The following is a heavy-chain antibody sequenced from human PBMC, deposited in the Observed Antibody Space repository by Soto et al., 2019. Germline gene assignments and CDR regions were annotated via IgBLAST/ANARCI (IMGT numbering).Heavy chain of an antibody. CDR2: LYYGGST. V-gene: IGHV4-39*01. J-gene: IGHJ5*02. CDR1: GGSINSDDSF. D-gene: IGHD1-26*01. Sequence: SETLSLTCSVSGGSINSDDSFWGWVRQSPGKGLEWIGSLYYGGSTFYNPSLKSRVTISLDTSKNQFSLRLASVTAADTAIYYCARQLPVGATSWFDPWGQGTLVTVSS. CDR3: ARQLPVGATSWFDP.